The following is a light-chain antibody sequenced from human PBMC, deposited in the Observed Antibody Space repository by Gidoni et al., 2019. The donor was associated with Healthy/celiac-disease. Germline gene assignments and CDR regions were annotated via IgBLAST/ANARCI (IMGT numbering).Light chain of an antibody. V-gene: IGKV1-33*01. CDR3: QQYDNLPYT. Sequence: DIQMTQSPSSLSASVRDRVTITCQASQDISNYLNWYQQKPGKAPKLLIYDASNLETGVPSRFSGSGSGTDFTCTISSLQPEDIATYYCQQYDNLPYTFGQGTKLEIK. J-gene: IGKJ2*01. CDR2: DAS. CDR1: QDISNY.